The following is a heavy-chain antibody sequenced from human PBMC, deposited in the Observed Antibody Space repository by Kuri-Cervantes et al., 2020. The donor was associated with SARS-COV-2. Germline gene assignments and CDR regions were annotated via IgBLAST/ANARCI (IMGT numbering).Heavy chain of an antibody. J-gene: IGHJ6*03. Sequence: LRLSCTVSGGSISSSSYYWGWIRQPAGKGLEWIGRIYTSGSTNYNPSLKSRVTISVDTSKNQFSLKLSSVTAADTAVYYCARGTGDLSRSDYYYYYYMDVWGKGTTVTVSS. CDR1: GGSISSSSYY. CDR2: IYTSGST. V-gene: IGHV4-61*02. CDR3: ARGTGDLSRSDYYYYYYMDV. D-gene: IGHD7-27*01.